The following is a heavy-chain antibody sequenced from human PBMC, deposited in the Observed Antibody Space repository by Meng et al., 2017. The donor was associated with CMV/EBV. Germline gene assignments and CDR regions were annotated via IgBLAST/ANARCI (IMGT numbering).Heavy chain of an antibody. CDR3: AKGLGWQLPNY. CDR1: GFTFSSYA. CDR2: ISYDGSNK. D-gene: IGHD1-26*01. J-gene: IGHJ4*02. Sequence: LSLTCAASGFTFSSYAMHWVRQAPGKGLEWVAVISYDGSNKYYADSVKGRFTISRDNSKNTLYLQMNSLRAEDTAVYYCAKGLGWQLPNYWGQGTLVTVSS. V-gene: IGHV3-30-3*01.